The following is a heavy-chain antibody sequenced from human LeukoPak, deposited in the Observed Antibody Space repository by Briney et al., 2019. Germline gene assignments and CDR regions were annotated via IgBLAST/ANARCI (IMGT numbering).Heavy chain of an antibody. CDR2: INHSGST. V-gene: IGHV4-30-4*08. J-gene: IGHJ4*02. CDR1: GGSISSGDYY. D-gene: IGHD5-24*01. CDR3: AREGMAFDY. Sequence: ASQTLSLTCTVSGGSISSGDYYWSWIRQPPGKGLEWIGEINHSGSTNYNPSLKSRVTISVDTSKNQFSLKLSSVTAADTAVYYCAREGMAFDYWGQGTLVTVSS.